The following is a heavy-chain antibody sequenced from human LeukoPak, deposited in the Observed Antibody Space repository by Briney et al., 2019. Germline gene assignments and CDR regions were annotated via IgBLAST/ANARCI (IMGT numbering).Heavy chain of an antibody. CDR3: ARENDSGYSLNY. J-gene: IGHJ4*02. Sequence: PSGTLSLTCEVSGVSLSSGNWWSWVRQPPGKGLEWIGQIYHSGSTNYNPPLKSRVTISVDKSKNHSSLRLSSVTAADTAVYYCARENDSGYSLNYWGQGTLVTVSS. V-gene: IGHV4-4*02. CDR1: GVSLSSGNW. CDR2: IYHSGST. D-gene: IGHD3-22*01.